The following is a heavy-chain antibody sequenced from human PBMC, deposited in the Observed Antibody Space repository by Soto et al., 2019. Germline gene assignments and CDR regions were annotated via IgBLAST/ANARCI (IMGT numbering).Heavy chain of an antibody. Sequence: VSVKVSCKASGYTFTGYYMHWVRQAPGQGLEWMGWINPNSGGTNYAQKFQGRVTMTRDTSISTAYMELSRLRSDDTAVYYCARTPTSRRYCSGGSCYPYDPWGQGTLVTVSS. V-gene: IGHV1-2*02. CDR2: INPNSGGT. D-gene: IGHD2-15*01. CDR3: ARTPTSRRYCSGGSCYPYDP. CDR1: GYTFTGYY. J-gene: IGHJ5*02.